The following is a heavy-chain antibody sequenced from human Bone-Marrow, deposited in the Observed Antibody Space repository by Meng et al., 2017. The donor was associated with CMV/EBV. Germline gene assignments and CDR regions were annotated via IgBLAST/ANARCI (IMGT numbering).Heavy chain of an antibody. CDR1: GFTFSSYA. V-gene: IGHV3-23*01. Sequence: GGFLRLSCAASGFTFSSYAMSWVRQAPGKWLEWVSAISGSGGSTYYADSVKGRFTISRDNSKNTLYLQMNSLRAEDTAVYYCAKEFRFLYPATQYYFDYWGQGTLVTVSS. D-gene: IGHD3-3*01. CDR3: AKEFRFLYPATQYYFDY. J-gene: IGHJ4*02. CDR2: ISGSGGST.